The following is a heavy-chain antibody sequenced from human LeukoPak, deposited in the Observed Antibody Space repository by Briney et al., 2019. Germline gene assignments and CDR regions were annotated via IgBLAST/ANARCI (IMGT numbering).Heavy chain of an antibody. D-gene: IGHD3-22*01. CDR2: ISYDGNNK. CDR1: GFTFSSYG. V-gene: IGHV3-30*18. Sequence: GGSLRLSCAASGFTFSSYGMHWVRQAPGKGLEWVAVISYDGNNKYYADSVKGRFTISRDNSKNTLYLQMNSLRPEDTAVYYCAKDLTYYYDISGSYYGYYFDYRGQGTLVTVSS. J-gene: IGHJ4*02. CDR3: AKDLTYYYDISGSYYGYYFDY.